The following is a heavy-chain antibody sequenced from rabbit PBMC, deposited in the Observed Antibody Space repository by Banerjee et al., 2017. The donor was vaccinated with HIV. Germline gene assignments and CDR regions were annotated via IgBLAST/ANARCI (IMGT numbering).Heavy chain of an antibody. Sequence: QEQLEESGGDLVKPEGSLTLTCKASGFDFSSNAMCWVRQAPGRGLELIACIYTTSGSTWYASWVNGRFTISRSTSLNTVDLQMTSLTAADTATYFCVRAGVYAGSSSYTGFDFNLWGPGTLVTVS. J-gene: IGHJ4*01. CDR2: IYTTSGST. CDR1: GFDFSSNA. D-gene: IGHD8-1*01. V-gene: IGHV1S43*01. CDR3: VRAGVYAGSSSYTGFDFNL.